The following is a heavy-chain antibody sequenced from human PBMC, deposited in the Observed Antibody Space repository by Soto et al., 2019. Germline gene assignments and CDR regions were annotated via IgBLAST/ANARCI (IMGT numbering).Heavy chain of an antibody. D-gene: IGHD3-3*01. CDR1: GGPMTSYY. J-gene: IGHJ5*02. CDR3: ARGQRFSDWFDP. V-gene: IGHV4-4*07. CDR2: VYSSGGT. Sequence: SETLALTCTISGGPMTSYYCPCLRQPAGKGLEWIGRVYSSGGTHYNPSLKSRVTISLDTSKNQFSLRLLSVTDADTAVYFCARGQRFSDWFDPWGQGTLVTVS.